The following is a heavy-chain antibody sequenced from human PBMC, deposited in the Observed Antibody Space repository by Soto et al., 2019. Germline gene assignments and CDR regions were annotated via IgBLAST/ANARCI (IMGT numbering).Heavy chain of an antibody. J-gene: IGHJ6*02. D-gene: IGHD6-19*01. V-gene: IGHV1-69*13. Sequence: ASVKVSCKASGYTFTSYDINWVRQATGQGLEWMGGIIPISGTANYAQKFQGRVTITADESTSTAYMELSSLRSEDTAVYYCARDLGSVAVAIKNYYYYYGMDVWGQGTTVTVSS. CDR3: ARDLGSVAVAIKNYYYYYGMDV. CDR1: GYTFTSYD. CDR2: IIPISGTA.